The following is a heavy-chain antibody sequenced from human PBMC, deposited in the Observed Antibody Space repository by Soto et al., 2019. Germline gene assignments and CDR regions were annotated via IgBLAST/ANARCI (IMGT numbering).Heavy chain of an antibody. Sequence: SVKVSCKASGGTFSSYAISWVRQAPGQGLEWMGGIIPIFGTANYAQKFQGRVTITADESTSTAYMELSSLRSEDTAVYYCARDSLFHYYDSSGYTVFDYWGQGTLVTVSS. V-gene: IGHV1-69*13. D-gene: IGHD3-22*01. CDR2: IIPIFGTA. CDR3: ARDSLFHYYDSSGYTVFDY. J-gene: IGHJ4*02. CDR1: GGTFSSYA.